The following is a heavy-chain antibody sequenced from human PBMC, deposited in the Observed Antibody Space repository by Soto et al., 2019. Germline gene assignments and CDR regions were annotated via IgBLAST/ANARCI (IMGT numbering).Heavy chain of an antibody. CDR3: ARVRGEGLRYFDWLPNLRFNWFDP. V-gene: IGHV1-3*01. Sequence: QVQLVQSGAEVKKPGASVKVSCKASGYTFTSYAMHWVRQAPGQRLEWMGWINAGNGNTKYSQKFQGRVTITRDTSASTAYMELSSLRSEDTAVYYCARVRGEGLRYFDWLPNLRFNWFDPWGQGTLVTVSS. CDR1: GYTFTSYA. J-gene: IGHJ5*02. CDR2: INAGNGNT. D-gene: IGHD3-9*01.